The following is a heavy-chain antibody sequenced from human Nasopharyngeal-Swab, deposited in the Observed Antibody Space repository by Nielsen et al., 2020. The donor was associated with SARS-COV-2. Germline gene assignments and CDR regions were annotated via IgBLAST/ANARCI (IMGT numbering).Heavy chain of an antibody. J-gene: IGHJ5*02. CDR3: ARDRNVLRYFDWLGWFDP. CDR1: GCTFTSYA. D-gene: IGHD3-9*01. CDR2: INAGNGNT. Sequence: ASVKAYCKASGCTFTSYAMHWVRPAPGQRLEWMGWINAGNGNTKYSQKIQGRVTITRGTSASTAYMELSSLRSEDTAVYYCARDRNVLRYFDWLGWFDPWGQGTLVTVSS. V-gene: IGHV1-3*01.